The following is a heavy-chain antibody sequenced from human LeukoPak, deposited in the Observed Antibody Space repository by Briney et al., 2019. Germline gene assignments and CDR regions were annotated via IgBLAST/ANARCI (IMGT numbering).Heavy chain of an antibody. CDR3: GMSGDRVPLQDDVFDV. Sequence: GESLKISCKVSGYSFTSYCIGWVRQMPGKGLEWMGIIYPGDSGPTYSPSFQGQVTISVDKFINTAYLQWSSLQASDTAMYYCGMSGDRVPLQDDVFDVWGQGTVVTVST. V-gene: IGHV5-51*01. CDR2: IYPGDSGP. J-gene: IGHJ3*01. CDR1: GYSFTSYC. D-gene: IGHD1-26*01.